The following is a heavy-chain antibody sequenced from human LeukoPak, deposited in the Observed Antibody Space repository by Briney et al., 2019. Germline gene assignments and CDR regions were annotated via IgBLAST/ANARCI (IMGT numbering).Heavy chain of an antibody. CDR1: GFTFSSYG. V-gene: IGHV3-33*01. CDR3: ARDQGSGGTYFDL. D-gene: IGHD2-15*01. Sequence: GGSLRLSCAASGFTFSSYGMHWVRQAPGRGLEWVAVIWYDGSNKYYADSVKGRFTISRDNSKNTLYLQVNSLRAEETAVYYCARDQGSGGTYFDLWGRGTLVTVSS. CDR2: IWYDGSNK. J-gene: IGHJ2*01.